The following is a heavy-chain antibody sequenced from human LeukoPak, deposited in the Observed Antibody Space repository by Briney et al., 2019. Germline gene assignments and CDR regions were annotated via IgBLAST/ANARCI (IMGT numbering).Heavy chain of an antibody. V-gene: IGHV3-21*01. J-gene: IGHJ6*04. CDR3: ARYCGSSRCLYYYPMDV. CDR1: GFTFSTYG. CDR2: ISSGSSYI. Sequence: GGSLRLSCAASGFTFSTYGMNWVRQAPGKGLEWVSSISSGSSYIYYADSVKGRFTISRDDAKTSLYLQMNSLRAEDTAVYYCARYCGSSRCLYYYPMDVWGKGTTVTVSS. D-gene: IGHD2-2*01.